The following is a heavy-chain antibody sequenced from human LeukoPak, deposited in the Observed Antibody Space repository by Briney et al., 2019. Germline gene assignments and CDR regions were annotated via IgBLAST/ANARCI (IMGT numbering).Heavy chain of an antibody. V-gene: IGHV3-23*01. D-gene: IGHD2-15*01. J-gene: IGHJ4*02. Sequence: PGGSLRLSCGASGFTFSSHAMTWVRQAPGKGLEWVSVISGSGDSTYYTASVRGRLTISRDNSKNTLYLQMNSLRAEDTAVYYCAKGSGDSRYVPRDYWGQGTLVTVSS. CDR1: GFTFSSHA. CDR2: ISGSGDST. CDR3: AKGSGDSRYVPRDY.